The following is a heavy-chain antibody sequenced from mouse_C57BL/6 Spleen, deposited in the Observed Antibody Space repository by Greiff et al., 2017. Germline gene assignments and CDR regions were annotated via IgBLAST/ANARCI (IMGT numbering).Heavy chain of an antibody. V-gene: IGHV1-69*01. D-gene: IGHD2-1*01. J-gene: IGHJ4*01. CDR3: ARKGLYDGNPYYAMDY. CDR1: GYTFTSYW. Sequence: QVQLQQPGAELVMPGASVKLSCKASGYTFTSYWMHWVKQRPGQGLEWIGEIDPSDSYTNYNQKFNGKSTLTVDKSSSTAYMQLSSLTSEDSAVYYCARKGLYDGNPYYAMDYWGQGTSVTVSS. CDR2: IDPSDSYT.